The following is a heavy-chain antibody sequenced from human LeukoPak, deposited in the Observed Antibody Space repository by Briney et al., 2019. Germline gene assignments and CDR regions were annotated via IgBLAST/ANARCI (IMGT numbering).Heavy chain of an antibody. CDR1: GGSISSYY. CDR2: IYYSGST. D-gene: IGHD5-18*01. V-gene: IGHV4-59*08. Sequence: SETLSLTCTVSGGSISSYYWSWIRQPPGKGLEWIGYIYYSGSTNYNPSLKSRVTISVDTSKNQFSLKLSSVTAADTAVYYCARSHRWDSYGPADYWGQGTLVTVSS. J-gene: IGHJ4*02. CDR3: ARSHRWDSYGPADY.